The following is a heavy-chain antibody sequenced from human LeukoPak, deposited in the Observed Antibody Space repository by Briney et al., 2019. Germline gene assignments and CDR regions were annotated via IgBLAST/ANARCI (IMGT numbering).Heavy chain of an antibody. CDR2: ISAYNGNT. D-gene: IGHD2-21*01. J-gene: IGHJ4*01. CDR3: ARDRDHDTEDY. Sequence: EASVKVSCKASGYTFTSYGISWVRQAPGQGLEWMGWISAYNGNTNYAQKLQGRVTMTTDTSTSTAYMELRSLRSDDTAVYYCARDRDHDTEDYWGQEPWSPSPQ. V-gene: IGHV1-18*01. CDR1: GYTFTSYG.